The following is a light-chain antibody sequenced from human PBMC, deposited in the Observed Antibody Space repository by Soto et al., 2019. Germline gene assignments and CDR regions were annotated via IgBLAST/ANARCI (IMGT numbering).Light chain of an antibody. J-gene: IGLJ1*01. CDR1: ASDVGGYSY. CDR2: DVS. Sequence: ALTQPRSVSGSPGQSVTISCTGTASDVGGYSYVSWYQQHPGKVPKLIIYDVSKWPSGVPDRFSGSKSGNTASLTISGLQAEDEGDYYCCSYAGSYTFVFGTGTKVTVL. V-gene: IGLV2-11*01. CDR3: CSYAGSYTFV.